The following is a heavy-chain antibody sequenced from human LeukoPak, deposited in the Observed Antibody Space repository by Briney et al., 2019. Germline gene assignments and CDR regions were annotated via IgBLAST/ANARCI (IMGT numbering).Heavy chain of an antibody. CDR2: IYYSGST. V-gene: IGHV4-39*07. Sequence: SETLSLTCTASGGSISSSSYYWGWIRQPPGKGLEWIGSIYYSGSTYYNPSLKSRVTMSVDTSKNQFSLKLTSVTAADTAVYYCARAKDNYRGKDAFDIWGQGTMVTVSS. D-gene: IGHD4/OR15-4a*01. CDR1: GGSISSSSYY. J-gene: IGHJ3*02. CDR3: ARAKDNYRGKDAFDI.